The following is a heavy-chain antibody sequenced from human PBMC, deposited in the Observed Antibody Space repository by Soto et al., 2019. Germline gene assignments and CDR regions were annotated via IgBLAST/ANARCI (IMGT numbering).Heavy chain of an antibody. V-gene: IGHV1-18*01. CDR2: ISAYNGET. J-gene: IGHJ4*02. CDR1: GYTFTSSG. Sequence: ASVKVSCKASGYTFTSSGFSWVRQAPGQGLEWMAWISAYNGETHYAQKFQGRVTMTTDTSTSTSYMELRSLRSDDTAVYYCARERTVAGNDYWGQGTLVTVSS. CDR3: ARERTVAGNDY. D-gene: IGHD6-19*01.